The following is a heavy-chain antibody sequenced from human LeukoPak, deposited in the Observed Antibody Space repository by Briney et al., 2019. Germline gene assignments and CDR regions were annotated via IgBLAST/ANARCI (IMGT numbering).Heavy chain of an antibody. D-gene: IGHD3-10*01. CDR3: TRQVILGKDDAFDI. V-gene: IGHV3-73*01. Sequence: GGSLRLSCAASGFTFSGSAMHWVRQASGKGLEWVGRIRSKANSYATAYAASVKGRFTISRDDSKNMAYLQMNSLKTEDTAVYYCTRQVILGKDDAFDIWGQGTMVTVSS. CDR2: IRSKANSYAT. CDR1: GFTFSGSA. J-gene: IGHJ3*02.